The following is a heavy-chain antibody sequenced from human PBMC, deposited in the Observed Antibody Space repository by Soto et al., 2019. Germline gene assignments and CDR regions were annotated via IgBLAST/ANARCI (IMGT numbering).Heavy chain of an antibody. CDR3: ATHRAGGHWYYYGRDI. CDR2: ISYDGSNK. D-gene: IGHD2-21*02. V-gene: IGHV3-30*03. Sequence: PGGSLRLSCAASGFTFSSYSMNWVRQAPGKGLEWGAVISYDGSNKYYADSVKGRFTISRDNSKNTLYLQMNSLRAEDTAVYYCATHRAGGHWYYYGRDIWDQGTTVTVSS. J-gene: IGHJ6*02. CDR1: GFTFSSYS.